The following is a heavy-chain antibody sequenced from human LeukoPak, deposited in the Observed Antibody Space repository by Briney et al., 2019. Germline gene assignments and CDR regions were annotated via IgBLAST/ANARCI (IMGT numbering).Heavy chain of an antibody. Sequence: GGSLRLSCAASGFTFSSYWMHWVRQAPGKGLVWVSRINSDGSSTSYADSVKGRFTISRDNAKNTLYLQMNSLRAEDTAVYYCARGYSSSSHYYYMDVWGKGTTVTVSS. CDR1: GFTFSSYW. CDR3: ARGYSSSSHYYYMDV. D-gene: IGHD6-6*01. V-gene: IGHV3-74*01. CDR2: INSDGSST. J-gene: IGHJ6*03.